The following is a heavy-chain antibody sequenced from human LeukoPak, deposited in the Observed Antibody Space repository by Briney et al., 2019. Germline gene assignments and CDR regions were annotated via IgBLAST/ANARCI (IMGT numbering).Heavy chain of an antibody. CDR1: GGPFSGYY. CDR2: INHSGST. V-gene: IGHV4-34*01. D-gene: IGHD1-26*01. CDR3: ARASSGSYPRYFDY. Sequence: SETLSLTCAVYGGPFSGYYWSWIRQPPGKGLEWIGEINHSGSTNYNPSLKSRVTISVDTSKNQFSLNLSSVTAADTAVYYCARASSGSYPRYFDYWGQGTLVTVSS. J-gene: IGHJ4*02.